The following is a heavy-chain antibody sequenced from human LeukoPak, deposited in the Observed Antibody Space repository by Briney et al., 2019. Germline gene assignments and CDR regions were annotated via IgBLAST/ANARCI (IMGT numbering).Heavy chain of an antibody. Sequence: PGGSLRLSCAASGFTLSSYAMHWVRQAPGKGLEWVAVISYDGSNKYYADSVKGRFTISRDNSKNTLYLQMNSLRAEDTAVYYCARDYYDSSGYYSLYYYYYGMDVWGQGTTVTVSS. CDR2: ISYDGSNK. V-gene: IGHV3-30-3*01. J-gene: IGHJ6*02. CDR3: ARDYYDSSGYYSLYYYYYGMDV. D-gene: IGHD3-22*01. CDR1: GFTLSSYA.